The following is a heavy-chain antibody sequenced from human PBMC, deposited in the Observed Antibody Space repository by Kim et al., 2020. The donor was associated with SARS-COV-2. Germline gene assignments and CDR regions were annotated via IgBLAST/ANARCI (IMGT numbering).Heavy chain of an antibody. CDR1: GFTFSSYA. D-gene: IGHD2-21*01. Sequence: GGSLRLSCAASGFTFSSYAMSWVRQTPGKGLEWVSAISGSGGSTYYADSVKGRFTISRDNSKNTLYLQMNSLRAEDTAVYYCAKPGCSDCGGYYFDYWGQGTLVTVSS. V-gene: IGHV3-23*01. CDR2: ISGSGGST. CDR3: AKPGCSDCGGYYFDY. J-gene: IGHJ4*02.